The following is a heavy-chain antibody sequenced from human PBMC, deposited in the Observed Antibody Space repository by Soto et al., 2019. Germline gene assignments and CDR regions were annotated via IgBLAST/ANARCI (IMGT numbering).Heavy chain of an antibody. CDR3: AKALIGIHGMDV. D-gene: IGHD1-26*01. CDR2: IIPILGIA. V-gene: IGHV1-69*02. J-gene: IGHJ6*02. CDR1: GGTFSSYT. Sequence: GASVKVSCKASGGTFSSYTISWVRQAPGQGLEWMGRIIPILGIANYAQKFQGRVTITADKSTSTAYMELSSLRSEDTAVYYCAKALIGIHGMDVWGQGTTVTVSS.